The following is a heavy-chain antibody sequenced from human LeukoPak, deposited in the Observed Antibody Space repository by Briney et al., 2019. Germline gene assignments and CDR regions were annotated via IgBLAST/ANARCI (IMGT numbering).Heavy chain of an antibody. CDR1: GGSISSSSYY. Sequence: SETLSLTCTVSGGSISSSSYYWGWIRQPPGKGLEWIGSIYYSGSTYYNPSLKSRITTSVDTSKNQFSLKVSSVTAADTAVYYCARDRVYYHGSGSLASAYYYGMDVWGQGTTVTVSS. CDR2: IYYSGST. D-gene: IGHD3-10*01. V-gene: IGHV4-39*07. J-gene: IGHJ6*02. CDR3: ARDRVYYHGSGSLASAYYYGMDV.